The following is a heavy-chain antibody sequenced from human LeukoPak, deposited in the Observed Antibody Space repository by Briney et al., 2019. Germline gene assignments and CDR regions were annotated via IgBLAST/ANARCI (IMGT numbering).Heavy chain of an antibody. J-gene: IGHJ4*02. Sequence: PGGXXRLSCAASGFTFSSYSMNWVRQAPGKGVEGVSSISSSSSYIYYADSVKGGFTIPRDNAKNSLYLQMNSLRAEDTAVYYCASPQYSSSWYYFDYWGQGTLVTVSS. D-gene: IGHD6-13*01. CDR2: ISSSSSYI. V-gene: IGHV3-21*01. CDR3: ASPQYSSSWYYFDY. CDR1: GFTFSSYS.